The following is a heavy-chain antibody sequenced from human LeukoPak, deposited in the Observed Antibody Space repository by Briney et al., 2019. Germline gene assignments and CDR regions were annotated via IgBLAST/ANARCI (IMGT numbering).Heavy chain of an antibody. CDR2: INHSGST. D-gene: IGHD6-13*01. J-gene: IGHJ5*02. CDR1: GGSFSGYY. V-gene: IGHV4-34*01. CDR3: ARGIIAAVVAPHPAGWFDP. Sequence: SETLSLTCAVYGGSFSGYYWSWIRQPPGKGLKWIGEINHSGSTNYNPSLKSRVTISVDTSKNQFSLKLSSVTAADTAVYYCARGIIAAVVAPHPAGWFDPWGQGTLVTVSS.